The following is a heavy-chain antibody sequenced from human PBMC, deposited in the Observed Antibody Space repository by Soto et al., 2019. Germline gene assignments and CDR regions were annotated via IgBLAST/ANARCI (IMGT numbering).Heavy chain of an antibody. J-gene: IGHJ4*01. V-gene: IGHV4-59*08. CDR1: NSPISDFY. CDR3: ARLGGYYQAFDS. D-gene: IGHD3-22*01. Sequence: PSETLSLTCNVSNSPISDFYWSWFRQPPGQGLEWVGYIYYTGTTTYNPSHRSRVDISIDASKSQFSLDLRSVTAADTAVYYCARLGGYYQAFDSWGHGALVTAPQ. CDR2: IYYTGTT.